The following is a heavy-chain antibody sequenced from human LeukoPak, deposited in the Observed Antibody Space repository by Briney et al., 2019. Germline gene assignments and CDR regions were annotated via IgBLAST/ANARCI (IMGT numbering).Heavy chain of an antibody. CDR2: IKQDGSEK. V-gene: IGHV3-7*01. J-gene: IGHJ4*02. Sequence: GGSLRLSCAASGFTFSNYWMNWVRQAPGKGLEWVANIKQDGSEKYYVDSVKGRFTISRDNAKNSLYLQMNSLRAEDTAVYYCAXDPSSLRDSFDYWGQGTLVTVSS. CDR3: AXDPSSLRDSFDY. CDR1: GFTFSNYW.